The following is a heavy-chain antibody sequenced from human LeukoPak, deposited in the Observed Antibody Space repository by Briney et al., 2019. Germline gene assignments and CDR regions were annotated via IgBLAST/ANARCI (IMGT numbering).Heavy chain of an antibody. J-gene: IGHJ4*02. Sequence: SEALSLTCAVYGGSFSGYYWSWIRQPPGKGLEWIGEINHSGSTNYNPSLKSRVTISVDTSKNQFSLKLSSVTAADTAVYYYASLPKPLTMVRGVISNYWGQGTLVTVSS. CDR2: INHSGST. CDR3: ASLPKPLTMVRGVISNY. D-gene: IGHD3-10*01. V-gene: IGHV4-34*01. CDR1: GGSFSGYY.